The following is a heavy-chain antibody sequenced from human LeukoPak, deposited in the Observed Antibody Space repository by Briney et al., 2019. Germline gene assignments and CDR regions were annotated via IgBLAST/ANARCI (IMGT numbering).Heavy chain of an antibody. Sequence: GGSLRLSCAASGFTFSSYEMDWVRQAPGKGLEWVSYISSSGSTIYYADSVKGRFTISRDNAKNSLYLQMNSLRAEDTAVYYCTRAGYCSSTSCLPLRNFDYWGQGTLVTVSS. CDR3: TRAGYCSSTSCLPLRNFDY. J-gene: IGHJ4*02. D-gene: IGHD2-2*01. CDR2: ISSSGSTI. V-gene: IGHV3-48*03. CDR1: GFTFSSYE.